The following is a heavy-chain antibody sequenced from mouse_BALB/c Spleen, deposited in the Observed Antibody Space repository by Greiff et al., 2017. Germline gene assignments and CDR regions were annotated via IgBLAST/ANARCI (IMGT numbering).Heavy chain of an antibody. J-gene: IGHJ2*01. CDR1: GFTFSDYY. CDR2: ISDGGSYT. D-gene: IGHD3-3*01. V-gene: IGHV5-4*02. CDR3: ARAGDGDY. Sequence: DVMLVESGGGLVKPGGSLKLSCAASGFTFSDYYMYWVRQTPEKRLEWVATISDGGSYTYYPDSVKERFTISRDNAKNNLYLQMSSLKSEDTAMYYCARAGDGDYWGQGTTLTVSS.